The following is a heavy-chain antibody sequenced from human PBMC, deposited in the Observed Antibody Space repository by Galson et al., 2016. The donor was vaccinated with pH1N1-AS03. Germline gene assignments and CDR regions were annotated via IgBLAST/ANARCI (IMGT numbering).Heavy chain of an antibody. CDR2: IKPDGGDK. V-gene: IGHV3-7*01. CDR3: ARDLNWDNA. Sequence: FLRLSCAASGFTFNSYWMTRVRQAPGKGLEWVANIKPDGGDKYYVDSVKGRFTISRDNAKNSLYLQMNSLRVEDTAVYYCARDLNWDNAWGQGTLVTVSS. J-gene: IGHJ5*02. CDR1: GFTFNSYW.